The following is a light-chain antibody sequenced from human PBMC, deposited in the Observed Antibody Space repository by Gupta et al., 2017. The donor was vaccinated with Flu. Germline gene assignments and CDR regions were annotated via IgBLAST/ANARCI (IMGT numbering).Light chain of an antibody. CDR1: QSVSNY. CDR2: DAS. V-gene: IGKV3-11*01. J-gene: IGKJ1*01. CDR3: QQRIDWEWT. Sequence: EIVLTQSPATLSLPPGERVTLSCRASQSVSNYLNWYQQKPGQAPRLLIYDASNRATGIPARFSGSGSGTDFTLIISSLEPEDFAVYYCQQRIDWEWTFGQGTKVEIK.